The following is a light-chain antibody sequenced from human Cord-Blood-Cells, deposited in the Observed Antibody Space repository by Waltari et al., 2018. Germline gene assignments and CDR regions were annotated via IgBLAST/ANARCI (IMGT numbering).Light chain of an antibody. CDR3: AAWDDSLSGPV. V-gene: IGLV1-47*01. Sequence: QSVLTQPPSASGTPGKRVTIPCSGSSSNLGSNYVYWYQQLPGTAPKLLIYRNNQRPSGVPDRFSGSKSGTSASLAISGLRSEDEADYYCAAWDDSLSGPVFGGGTKLTVL. CDR2: RNN. J-gene: IGLJ3*02. CDR1: SSNLGSNY.